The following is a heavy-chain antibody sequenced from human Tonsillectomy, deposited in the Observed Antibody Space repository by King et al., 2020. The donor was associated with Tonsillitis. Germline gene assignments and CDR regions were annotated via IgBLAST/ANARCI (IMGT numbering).Heavy chain of an antibody. J-gene: IGHJ4*02. D-gene: IGHD1-26*01. CDR2: IYWNDEK. V-gene: IGHV2-5*01. Sequence: TLKESGPPLVKPTQTLTLTCTFSGFSLRASGVGVGWIRQPPGKAPEWLALIYWNDEKRYSPSLRTRLTITKDTSRNQVVLTIANMDTVDTATYYCANRLAKGDPHFDFWGQGTLVTVSS. CDR3: ANRLAKGDPHFDF. CDR1: GFSLRASGVG.